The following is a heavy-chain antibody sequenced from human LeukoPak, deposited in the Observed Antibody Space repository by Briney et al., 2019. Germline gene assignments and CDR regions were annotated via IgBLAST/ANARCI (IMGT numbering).Heavy chain of an antibody. CDR1: GVSISSSNSY. D-gene: IGHD1-14*01. Sequence: SETLSLTCTVSGVSISSSNSYWGCIRQPPGKGLEWIGSIYYSGNTYYNASLKSQVSISIDTSKNQFSLRLRSVTAADTAVYYCARVTSRLGWFDPWSQGTLVTVSS. V-gene: IGHV4-39*01. CDR2: IYYSGNT. J-gene: IGHJ5*02. CDR3: ARVTSRLGWFDP.